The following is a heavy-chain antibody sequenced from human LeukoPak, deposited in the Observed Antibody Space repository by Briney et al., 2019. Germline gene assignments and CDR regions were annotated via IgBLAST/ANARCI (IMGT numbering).Heavy chain of an antibody. CDR1: GFTFSTYV. CDR3: ATGPSPAFDY. J-gene: IGHJ4*02. Sequence: GGSLRLSCSVSGFTFSTYVMHWVRQAPGKGLEYVSAISSNGDNTYYADSVKGRFTISRDNSKNTLYLQMSSLRADDTAVYYCATGPSPAFDYWGQGTLVTVSS. CDR2: ISSNGDNT. D-gene: IGHD1-14*01. V-gene: IGHV3-64D*06.